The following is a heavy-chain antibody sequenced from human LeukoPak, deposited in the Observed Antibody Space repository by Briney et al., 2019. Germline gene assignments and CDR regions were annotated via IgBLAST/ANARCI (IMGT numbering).Heavy chain of an antibody. D-gene: IGHD2-15*01. CDR3: ATALLYASDI. J-gene: IGHJ3*02. Sequence: PSETLSLTCTVSGGSISSSSYYWGWIRQPPGKGLEWIGSIYYSGSTYYDPSLKSRVTISVDTSKNQFSLKLSSVTAADTAVYYCATALLYASDIWGQGTMVTVSS. V-gene: IGHV4-39*07. CDR1: GGSISSSSYY. CDR2: IYYSGST.